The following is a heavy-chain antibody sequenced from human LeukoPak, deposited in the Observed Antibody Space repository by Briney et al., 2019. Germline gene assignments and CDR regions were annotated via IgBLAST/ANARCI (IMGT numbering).Heavy chain of an antibody. Sequence: GASVKVSCKASGYTFTGYYMHWVRQAPGQGLEWMGWINPNSGGTNYAQKFQGRVTMTRDTSISTAYMELSRLRSDDTAVYYCARDLSQLDYGMDVWGQGTLVTVSS. D-gene: IGHD2-2*01. CDR3: ARDLSQLDYGMDV. J-gene: IGHJ6*02. CDR2: INPNSGGT. CDR1: GYTFTGYY. V-gene: IGHV1-2*02.